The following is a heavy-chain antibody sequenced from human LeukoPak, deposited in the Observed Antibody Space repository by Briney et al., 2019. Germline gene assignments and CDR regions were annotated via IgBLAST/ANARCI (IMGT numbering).Heavy chain of an antibody. CDR3: ARDLHYYDSSGPTGDY. V-gene: IGHV3-21*01. CDR2: ISSSSSYI. Sequence: GGSLRLSCAASGFTFSSYSMNWVRQAPGKGLEWVSSISSSSSYIYYADSVKGRFTISRDNAKNSLYLQMNSLRAEDTAVYYCARDLHYYDSSGPTGDYWGQGTLVTVSS. CDR1: GFTFSSYS. J-gene: IGHJ4*02. D-gene: IGHD3-22*01.